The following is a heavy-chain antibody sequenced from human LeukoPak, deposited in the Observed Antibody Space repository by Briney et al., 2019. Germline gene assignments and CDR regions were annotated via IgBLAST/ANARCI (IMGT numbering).Heavy chain of an antibody. D-gene: IGHD2-8*01. CDR2: IAWNGGRA. CDR3: AKDRGIVLSGGSWGMDV. CDR1: GFTFDDFA. J-gene: IGHJ6*02. Sequence: PGGSLRLSCAASGFTFDDFAMHWVRQVAGKGLEWVSCIAWNGGRAAFADSVKGRFNISRDNDKNSLYLQMNSLRAEDTALYYCAKDRGIVLSGGSWGMDVWGQGTTVTVSS. V-gene: IGHV3-9*01.